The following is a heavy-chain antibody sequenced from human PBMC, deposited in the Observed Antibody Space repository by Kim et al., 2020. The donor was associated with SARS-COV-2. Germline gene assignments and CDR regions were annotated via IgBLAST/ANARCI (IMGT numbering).Heavy chain of an antibody. CDR1: GFTFSSYA. Sequence: GGSLRLSCAASGFTFSSYAMSWVRQAPGKGLEWVSAISGSGGSTYYADSVKGRFTISRDNSKNTLYLQMNSLRAEDTAVYYCAKDRGSLVVVAPYYFDYWGQGTLVTVSS. CDR3: AKDRGSLVVVAPYYFDY. CDR2: ISGSGGST. V-gene: IGHV3-23*01. J-gene: IGHJ4*02. D-gene: IGHD2-15*01.